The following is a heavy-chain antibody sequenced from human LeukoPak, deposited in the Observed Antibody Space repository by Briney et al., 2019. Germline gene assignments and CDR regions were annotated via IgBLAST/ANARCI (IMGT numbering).Heavy chain of an antibody. D-gene: IGHD7-27*01. Sequence: SDTLSLTCTVSGGSISSYYWSWIRQPPGKCLEWIGYIYYSRSHYSKPSLKSRIASLIDTPKSQFSLKLTSVTPADTGVYCCARERAGEGLDYWGEGGLVTVSS. CDR3: ARERAGEGLDY. V-gene: IGHV4-30-4*02. J-gene: IGHJ4*02. CDR1: GGSISSYY. CDR2: IYYSRSH.